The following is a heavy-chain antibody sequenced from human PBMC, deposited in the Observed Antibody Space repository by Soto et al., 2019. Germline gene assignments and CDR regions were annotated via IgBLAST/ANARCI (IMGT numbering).Heavy chain of an antibody. D-gene: IGHD3-22*01. J-gene: IGHJ3*02. Sequence: GGSLRLSCAASGFTFSSYWMSWVRQAPGKGLEWVANIKQDGSEKYYVDSVKGRFTISRDNAKNSLYLQMNSLRAEDTAVYYCARAPDYYDSRDDAFDIWGQGTMVT. CDR2: IKQDGSEK. CDR1: GFTFSSYW. V-gene: IGHV3-7*01. CDR3: ARAPDYYDSRDDAFDI.